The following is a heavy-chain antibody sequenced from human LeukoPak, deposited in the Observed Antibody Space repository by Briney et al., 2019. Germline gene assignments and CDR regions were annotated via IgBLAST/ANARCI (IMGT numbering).Heavy chain of an antibody. Sequence: SETLSLTCTVSGGTISSGGYYWSWIRQHPGKGLVWLGYINDSGSTYYNPALKSRVSISVDTSKNQFSLRLSSVTAADTAVYYCARTKRVDYFDFWGQGTLVTVSS. CDR2: INDSGST. D-gene: IGHD2-15*01. J-gene: IGHJ4*02. CDR1: GGTISSGGYY. CDR3: ARTKRVDYFDF. V-gene: IGHV4-31*03.